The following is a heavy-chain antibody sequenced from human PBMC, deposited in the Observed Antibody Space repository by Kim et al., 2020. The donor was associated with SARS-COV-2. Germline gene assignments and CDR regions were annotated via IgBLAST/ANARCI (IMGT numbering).Heavy chain of an antibody. D-gene: IGHD4-17*01. Sequence: ASVKVSCKACGYMFTSYGFSWVRQAPGQGLEWLGWISARDGNKKYGQKVQGRVIMTTDTSTNTAYMELWSLRSDDTAMYFCARGAYGDAPFDSWGQGTLV. J-gene: IGHJ5*01. CDR1: GYMFTSYG. CDR3: ARGAYGDAPFDS. V-gene: IGHV1-18*04. CDR2: ISARDGNK.